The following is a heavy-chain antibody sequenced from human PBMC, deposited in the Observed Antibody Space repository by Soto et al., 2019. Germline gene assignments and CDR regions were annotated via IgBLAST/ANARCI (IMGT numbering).Heavy chain of an antibody. V-gene: IGHV4-31*03. D-gene: IGHD3-10*01. CDR1: GGSISSGGYY. CDR3: ARDSRITMVRGGIDY. CDR2: IYYSGST. Sequence: QVQLQESGPGLVKPSQTLSLTCTVSGGSISSGGYYWSWIRQHPGKGLVWIGYIYYSGSTYYNPSRKSRVTISVDTSKNPFSLKLSSVNAADTAVYSCARDSRITMVRGGIDYWGQGTLVTVSS. J-gene: IGHJ4*02.